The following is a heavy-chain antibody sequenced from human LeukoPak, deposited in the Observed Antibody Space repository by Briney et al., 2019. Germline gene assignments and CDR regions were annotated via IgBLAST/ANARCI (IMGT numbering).Heavy chain of an antibody. Sequence: GASVKVSCKASGGTFSSYAISWVRQAPGQGLEWMGGIIPIFGTANYAQKSQGRVTITADESTSTAYMELSSLRSEDTAVYYCARDGDYYGSGSYYGFYWGQGTLVTVSS. D-gene: IGHD3-10*01. J-gene: IGHJ4*02. V-gene: IGHV1-69*13. CDR2: IIPIFGTA. CDR1: GGTFSSYA. CDR3: ARDGDYYGSGSYYGFY.